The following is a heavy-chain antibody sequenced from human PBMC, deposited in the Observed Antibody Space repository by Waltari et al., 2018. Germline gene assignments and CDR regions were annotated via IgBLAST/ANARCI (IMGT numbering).Heavy chain of an antibody. CDR2: IIPIFGTA. CDR1: GGPFSSYA. Sequence: QVQLVQSGAAVKKPGSSVKVSCKASGGPFSSYAISWVRQAPGPGLAWMGGIIPIFGTANYAQKFKGRVTITADESTSTAYMELSSLRSEDTAVYYCARDQVGSTTVAPPYWYFDLWGRGTLVTVSS. J-gene: IGHJ2*01. V-gene: IGHV1-69*01. D-gene: IGHD4-17*01. CDR3: ARDQVGSTTVAPPYWYFDL.